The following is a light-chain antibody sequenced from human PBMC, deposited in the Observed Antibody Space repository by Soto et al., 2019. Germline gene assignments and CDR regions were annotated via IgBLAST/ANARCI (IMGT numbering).Light chain of an antibody. J-gene: IGKJ1*01. CDR3: EQSGNAPQT. CDR1: QSVNSSY. CDR2: GAS. V-gene: IGKV3-20*01. Sequence: GLTPSHGTLSLSAEERVPLSCSASQSVNSSYLAWYQHKPGQAPRLLIYGASTRATGIPDRFSCSGSGTDYALTLARLEPGDFAVHYYEQSGNAPQTFGQGTKVDIK.